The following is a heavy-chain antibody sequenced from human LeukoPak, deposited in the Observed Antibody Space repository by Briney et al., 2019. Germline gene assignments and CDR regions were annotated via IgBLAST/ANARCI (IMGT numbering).Heavy chain of an antibody. CDR1: GFIFSDYD. J-gene: IGHJ4*02. D-gene: IGHD3-22*01. Sequence: PGGSLRLSCAGSGFIFSDYDMNWVRQAPGEGLEWVSYIRSSGDIIYYADSVKGRITIARENDKNALYLQMSSLRVEDTAVYYCVRQVHAHPSGCFWGRGTLVTVSS. V-gene: IGHV3-48*01. CDR3: VRQVHAHPSGCF. CDR2: IRSSGDII.